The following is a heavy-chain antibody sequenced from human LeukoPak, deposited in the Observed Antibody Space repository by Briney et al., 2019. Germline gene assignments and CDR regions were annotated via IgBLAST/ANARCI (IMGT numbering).Heavy chain of an antibody. V-gene: IGHV3-48*03. CDR3: ARDRNTDFWSGYYTNYFDY. D-gene: IGHD3-3*01. CDR2: ISASGQTI. Sequence: GGSLRLSCAASGFSFSTYEFHWVRHAPGKGLEWVSYISASGQTIYYADSVRGRFTISRDNAKNSLYLQMNSLRAEDTAVYYCARDRNTDFWSGYYTNYFDYWGQGTLVTVSS. CDR1: GFSFSTYE. J-gene: IGHJ4*02.